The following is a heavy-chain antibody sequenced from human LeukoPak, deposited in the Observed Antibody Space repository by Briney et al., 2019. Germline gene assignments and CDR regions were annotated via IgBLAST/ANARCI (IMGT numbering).Heavy chain of an antibody. Sequence: GRSLRLSCAASGFTFSTYAMHWVRQAPGKGLEWVAVISYDGSNKYYADSVKGRFTISRDNSKNTLYLQMNSLRAEDTAVYYCARRKEELRDGGYDGGALGYWGQGTLVTVSS. V-gene: IGHV3-30-3*01. CDR1: GFTFSTYA. D-gene: IGHD5-12*01. J-gene: IGHJ4*02. CDR2: ISYDGSNK. CDR3: ARRKEELRDGGYDGGALGY.